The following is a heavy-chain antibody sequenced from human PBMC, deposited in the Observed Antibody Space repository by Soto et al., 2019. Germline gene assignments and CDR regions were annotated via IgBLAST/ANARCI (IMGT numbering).Heavy chain of an antibody. Sequence: PGGSLRLSCAASGFPFSSYGMHLVRQSPGKGLEWVAVISYDGSNKYYADSVKGRFTISRDNSKNKLYLQMNSLRAEDKAVYYCAKGRFERDKVLVDYWGQGTFVTVSS. CDR3: AKGRFERDKVLVDY. J-gene: IGHJ4*02. D-gene: IGHD2-8*02. CDR2: ISYDGSNK. CDR1: GFPFSSYG. V-gene: IGHV3-30*18.